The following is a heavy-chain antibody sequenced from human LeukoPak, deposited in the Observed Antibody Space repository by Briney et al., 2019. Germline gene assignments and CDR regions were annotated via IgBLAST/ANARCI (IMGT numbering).Heavy chain of an antibody. CDR2: IYHSGGT. CDR1: GASISSSYW. V-gene: IGHV4-4*02. D-gene: IGHD3-16*01. CDR3: ARDLRGMVDY. J-gene: IGHJ4*02. Sequence: PSGTLSLTCAVSGASISSSYWWSWVRQTPGKGLEWIGEIYHSGGTNYNPSLKSRVTLSLDKSKNQFSLSLTSVTAADTAVYYCARDLRGMVDYWGQGTLVTVSS.